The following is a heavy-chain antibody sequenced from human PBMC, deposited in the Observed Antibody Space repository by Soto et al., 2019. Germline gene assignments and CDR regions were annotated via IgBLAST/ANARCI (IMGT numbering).Heavy chain of an antibody. D-gene: IGHD2-21*01. Sequence: QVQLVQSGAEVKKPGASVKVSCKASGYTFTSYYMHWVRQAPGQGLEWMGIINPSGGSTSYAQKFPGRGTMARGTSTRRGYLELGSLRSEEPAVYLCARSRGGEYQHWGPGPLVTVSS. CDR2: INPSGGST. V-gene: IGHV1-46*01. CDR3: ARSRGGEYQH. CDR1: GYTFTSYY. J-gene: IGHJ1*01.